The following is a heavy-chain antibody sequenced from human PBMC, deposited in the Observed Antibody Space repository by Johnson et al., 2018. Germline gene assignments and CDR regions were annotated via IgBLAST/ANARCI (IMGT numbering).Heavy chain of an antibody. CDR3: AKAAYGSGSYSYYYYYMDV. CDR2: ISWDGGST. V-gene: IGHV3-43D*03. J-gene: IGHJ6*03. D-gene: IGHD3-10*01. CDR1: GFTFDDYA. Sequence: VQLVQSGGVVVQPGGSXRLSCAASGFTFDDYAMHWVRQAPGKGLEWVSLISWDGGSTYYADSVKGRFTISRDNSKNSLYLQMNSLRAEDTALYYWAKAAYGSGSYSYYYYYMDVWGKGTTVTVSS.